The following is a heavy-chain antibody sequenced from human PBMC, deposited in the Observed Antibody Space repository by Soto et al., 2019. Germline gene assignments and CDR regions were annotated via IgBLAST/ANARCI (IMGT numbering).Heavy chain of an antibody. J-gene: IGHJ6*02. Sequence: PGGSLRLSCAASGFTFSSYAMSWVRQAPGKGLEWVSAISGSGGSTYYADSVKGRFTISRDNSKNTLYLQMNSLRAEDTAVYYCAKDRSYAYPYYYYGMDVWGQGTTVTVSS. CDR1: GFTFSSYA. CDR3: AKDRSYAYPYYYYGMDV. CDR2: ISGSGGST. V-gene: IGHV3-23*01. D-gene: IGHD4-17*01.